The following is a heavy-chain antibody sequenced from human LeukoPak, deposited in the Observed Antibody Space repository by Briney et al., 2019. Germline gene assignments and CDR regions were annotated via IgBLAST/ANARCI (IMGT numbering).Heavy chain of an antibody. J-gene: IGHJ5*02. Sequence: AASVKVSCKASGYTFTSYDIDWVRQATGQGLEWMGWMNPNSGNTGYAQKLQGRVTMTRNTSISTAYMELSSLRSEDTAVYYCARPSRKYNWNYISWGQGTLVTVSS. V-gene: IGHV1-8*01. D-gene: IGHD1-7*01. CDR1: GYTFTSYD. CDR2: MNPNSGNT. CDR3: ARPSRKYNWNYIS.